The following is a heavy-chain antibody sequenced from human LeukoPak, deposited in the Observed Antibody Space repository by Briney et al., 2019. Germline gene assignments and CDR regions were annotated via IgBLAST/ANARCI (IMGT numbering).Heavy chain of an antibody. Sequence: SETLSLTSAVYGGSFSGYYWSWIRQPPGKRGEWIGEINHSGSTNYNPSLKSRVTISVDTSKNQFSLKLSSVTAADTAVYYCARVLYGDYLDYWGQGTLVTVSS. CDR3: ARVLYGDYLDY. J-gene: IGHJ4*02. V-gene: IGHV4-34*01. D-gene: IGHD4-17*01. CDR1: GGSFSGYY. CDR2: INHSGST.